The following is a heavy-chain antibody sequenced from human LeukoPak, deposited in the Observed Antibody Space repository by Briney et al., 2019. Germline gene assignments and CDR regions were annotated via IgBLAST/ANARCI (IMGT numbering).Heavy chain of an antibody. D-gene: IGHD2-2*01. Sequence: SETLSLTCAVYGESFSGYYWSWIRQTPGKGLEWIGEINHSGSTNYNPSLKSRVTISVDTSKNQFSLKLSSVTAADTAVYYCASRRGYCSSTSCHGAFDIWGQGTMVTVSS. CDR3: ASRRGYCSSTSCHGAFDI. CDR1: GESFSGYY. CDR2: INHSGST. V-gene: IGHV4-34*01. J-gene: IGHJ3*02.